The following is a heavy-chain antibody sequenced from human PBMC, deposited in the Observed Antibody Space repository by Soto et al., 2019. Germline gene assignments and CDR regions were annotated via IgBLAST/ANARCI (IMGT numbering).Heavy chain of an antibody. V-gene: IGHV1-69*13. J-gene: IGHJ6*02. D-gene: IGHD6-19*01. CDR2: IIPIFGTA. CDR1: RVAFSKFI. Sequence: SVKVSCKASRVAFSKFIVTWVRQAPGLGLEWVGGIIPIFGTANYAQKFQGRVTITADESTSTSYMEVNNLRSEDTAVYYCAKVRYSSPMGYYYGIDVWGQGTTVTVSS. CDR3: AKVRYSSPMGYYYGIDV.